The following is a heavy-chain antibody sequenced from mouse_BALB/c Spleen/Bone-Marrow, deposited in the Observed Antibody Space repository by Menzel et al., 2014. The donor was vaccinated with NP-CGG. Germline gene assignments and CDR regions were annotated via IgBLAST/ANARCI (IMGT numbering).Heavy chain of an antibody. CDR1: GFDFSRYW. J-gene: IGHJ4*01. CDR2: INPDSSTI. V-gene: IGHV4-1*02. Sequence: VQLKDSGGGLVQPGGSLKLSCAASGFDFSRYWMSWVRQAPGKGLEWIGEINPDSSTINYTPSLKDKFIISRDNAKNTLYLQMSKVRSEDTALYYCARNAYYAMDYRGQGTSVTVSS. CDR3: ARNAYYAMDY.